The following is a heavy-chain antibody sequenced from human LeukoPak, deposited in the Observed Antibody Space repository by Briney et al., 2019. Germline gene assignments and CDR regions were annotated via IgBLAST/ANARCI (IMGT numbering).Heavy chain of an antibody. J-gene: IGHJ3*02. CDR3: ARGYHLAEERELLSSWAFDI. D-gene: IGHD1-26*01. V-gene: IGHV4-34*01. Sequence: SETLSLTCAVYGGSFSGYYWSWIRQPPGKGLEWIGEINHSGSTNYNPSLKSRVTISVDTSKNQFSLKLSSVTAADTAVYYCARGYHLAEERELLSSWAFDIWGQGTMVTVSS. CDR1: GGSFSGYY. CDR2: INHSGST.